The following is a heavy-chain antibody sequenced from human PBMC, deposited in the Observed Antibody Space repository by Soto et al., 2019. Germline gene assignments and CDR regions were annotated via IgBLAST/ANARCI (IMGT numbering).Heavy chain of an antibody. J-gene: IGHJ6*02. V-gene: IGHV3-30-3*01. CDR2: ISYDGSDK. CDR3: ARPRNIVIWFGELPDV. CDR1: GFTFSSHA. D-gene: IGHD3-10*01. Sequence: QVQLVASGGGVVQPGRSLRLSCAASGFTFSSHAMHWVRQAPGKGLEWVGVISYDGSDKYYAVSVKGRFTISRDNSKNTLYLQMNSLRVEDTAAYYCARPRNIVIWFGELPDVWGQGTTDIVS.